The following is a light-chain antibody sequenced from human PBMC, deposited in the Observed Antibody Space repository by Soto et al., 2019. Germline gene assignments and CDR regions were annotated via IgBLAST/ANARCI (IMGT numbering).Light chain of an antibody. J-gene: IGKJ1*01. CDR3: QQSYSTPWT. CDR2: AAS. Sequence: DIQMTQSPSSLSAFVGDRVSLTCRASQSISNHLNWYQQKPGKAPKVLIYAASSLQSGVPSRFSGSGSGTDFTLTISSLQPEDFATYYCQQSYSTPWTFGEGTKVEIK. V-gene: IGKV1-39*01. CDR1: QSISNH.